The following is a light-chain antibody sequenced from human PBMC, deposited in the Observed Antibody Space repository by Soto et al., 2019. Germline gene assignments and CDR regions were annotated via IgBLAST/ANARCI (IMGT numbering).Light chain of an antibody. CDR3: AAWDDSLNGVV. CDR1: SSNIGTNT. CDR2: RNS. J-gene: IGLJ2*01. V-gene: IGLV1-44*01. Sequence: QSVLTQTPSTSGPPGQRVTVSCSGSSSNIGTNTVNWYQQVPGTAPKLLIFRNSQRPSGVPDRFSGSKSGTSASLAIGGLQSEDEADYYCAAWDDSLNGVVFGGGTMVTVL.